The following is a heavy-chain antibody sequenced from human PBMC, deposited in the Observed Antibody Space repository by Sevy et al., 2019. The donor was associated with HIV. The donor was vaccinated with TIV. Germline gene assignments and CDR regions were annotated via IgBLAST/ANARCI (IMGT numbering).Heavy chain of an antibody. Sequence: GGSLRLSCAASGFTFTYAWMSWVRQAPGKGLEWVGRIKSKTEGETKDYTAPVKGRFTISRDDSKTTLYLQMNSLKTEDTAVYYCITDPEYCGYDEEAINYCYYGMDVWGQGTTVTVSS. CDR3: ITDPEYCGYDEEAINYCYYGMDV. CDR1: GFTFTYAW. D-gene: IGHD5-12*01. V-gene: IGHV3-15*01. J-gene: IGHJ6*02. CDR2: IKSKTEGETK.